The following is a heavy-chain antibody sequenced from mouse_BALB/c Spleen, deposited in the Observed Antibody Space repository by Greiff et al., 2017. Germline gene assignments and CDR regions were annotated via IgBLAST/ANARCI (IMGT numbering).Heavy chain of an antibody. CDR2: IDPANGNT. CDR1: GFNIKDTY. V-gene: IGHV14-3*02. J-gene: IGHJ2*01. CDR3: ARDRYYAYFDY. Sequence: EVKLMESGAELVKPGASVKLSCTASGFNIKDTYMHWVKQRPEQGLEWIGRIDPANGNTKYDPKFQGKATITADTSSNTAYLQLSSLTSEDTAVYYCARDRYYAYFDYWGQGTTLTVSS. D-gene: IGHD1-1*02.